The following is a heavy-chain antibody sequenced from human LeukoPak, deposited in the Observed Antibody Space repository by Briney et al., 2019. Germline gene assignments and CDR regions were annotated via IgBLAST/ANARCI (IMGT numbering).Heavy chain of an antibody. V-gene: IGHV4-39*01. J-gene: IGHJ4*02. CDR3: ASTYYYDSSGYYYRSFDY. CDR2: IYYSGST. D-gene: IGHD3-22*01. CDR1: GGSISSSSYY. Sequence: SETLSLTCTVSGGSISSSSYYWGWIRQPPGKGLEWIGSIYYSGSTYYNPFLKSRVTISVDTSKNQFSLKLSSVTAADTAVYYCASTYYYDSSGYYYRSFDYWGQGTLVTVSS.